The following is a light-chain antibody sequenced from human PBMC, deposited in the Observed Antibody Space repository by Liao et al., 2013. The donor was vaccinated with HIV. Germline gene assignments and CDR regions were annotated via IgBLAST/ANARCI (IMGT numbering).Light chain of an antibody. CDR1: NIGGKS. J-gene: IGLJ3*02. CDR3: YSAADNILV. V-gene: IGLV3-21*01. Sequence: SYELTQPPSLSVAPGETARVTCGGNNIGGKSVHWYQQQPGQAPVLVISYDSERPSGIPERFSGSNSGTTVTLTISGAQFEDEADYYCYSAADNILVFGGGTRLTVL. CDR2: YDS.